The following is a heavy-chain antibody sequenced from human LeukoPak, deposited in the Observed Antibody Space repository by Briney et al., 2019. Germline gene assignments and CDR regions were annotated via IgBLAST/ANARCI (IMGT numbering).Heavy chain of an antibody. CDR1: GYTFTSYS. J-gene: IGHJ4*02. V-gene: IGHV1-46*04. CDR3: ARDFTLFAPTSMGPGDY. D-gene: IGHD5-18*01. Sequence: ASVKLSCKASGYTFTSYSMHWVRHAPGQGLEWVGIINPSGGSTSYAQKLRGRVTMTRDMSTSTVYMELSSLRSEDTAVYYCARDFTLFAPTSMGPGDYWGQGTLVTVSS. CDR2: INPSGGST.